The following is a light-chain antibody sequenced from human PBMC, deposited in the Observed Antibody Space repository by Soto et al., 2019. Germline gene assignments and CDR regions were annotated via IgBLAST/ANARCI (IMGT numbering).Light chain of an antibody. CDR2: DVS. V-gene: IGLV2-14*01. CDR1: SSDVGGYNY. J-gene: IGLJ1*01. Sequence: QSALPQPASVYGSPGQSIAISCTGTSSDVGGYNYVSWYQQHPGKAPKLMVYDVSNRPSGVSNRFSGSKSGNTASLTISGLQAEDEADYYCSSYTSSSTYVFGTGTKVTV. CDR3: SSYTSSSTYV.